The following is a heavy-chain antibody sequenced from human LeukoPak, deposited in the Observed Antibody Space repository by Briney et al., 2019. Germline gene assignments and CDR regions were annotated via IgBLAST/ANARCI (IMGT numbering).Heavy chain of an antibody. CDR2: IYYSGST. V-gene: IGHV4-59*01. CDR1: GGSISSYY. D-gene: IGHD1-26*01. J-gene: IGHJ4*02. Sequence: SETLSFTCTVSGGSISSYYWSWIRQPPGKGLEWIGYIYYSGSTNYNPSLKSRVTISVDTSKNQFSLKLSSVTAADTAVYYCAREGGYSGSYFDYWGQGTLVTVSS. CDR3: AREGGYSGSYFDY.